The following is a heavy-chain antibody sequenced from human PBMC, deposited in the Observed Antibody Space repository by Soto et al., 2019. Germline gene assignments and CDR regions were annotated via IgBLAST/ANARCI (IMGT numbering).Heavy chain of an antibody. CDR2: IYHNGRT. V-gene: IGHV4-39*01. CDR3: VRQVNGTRSFNWFDP. J-gene: IGHJ5*02. D-gene: IGHD1-7*01. CDR1: GASVTGTTYY. Sequence: QLQLQESGPGLVKPSETLSLTCSVSGASVTGTTYYWGWIRQSPGKGLEWIGNIYHNGRTDYNPSLKNRVAISIDASKTQFSLRLTSVTAADTAMYYCVRQVNGTRSFNWFDPWGQGTLVTVSS.